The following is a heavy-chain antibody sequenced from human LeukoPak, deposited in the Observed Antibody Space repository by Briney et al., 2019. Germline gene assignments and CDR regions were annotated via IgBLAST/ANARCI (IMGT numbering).Heavy chain of an antibody. CDR1: GGSISSYY. CDR2: IYYSGST. D-gene: IGHD6-19*01. Sequence: SETLSLTCTVSGGSISSYYWSWIRQPPGKGLEWIGYIYYSGSTNYNPSLKSRVTISVDTSKNQFSLKLSSVTAADTAVYYCARASPSVAGTGGYFDLWGRGTLVTVSS. CDR3: ARASPSVAGTGGYFDL. V-gene: IGHV4-59*01. J-gene: IGHJ2*01.